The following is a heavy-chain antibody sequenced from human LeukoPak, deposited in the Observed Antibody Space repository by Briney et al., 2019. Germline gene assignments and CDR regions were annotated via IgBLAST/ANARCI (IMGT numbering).Heavy chain of an antibody. D-gene: IGHD4-23*01. CDR3: ARVTTVVERWFDP. V-gene: IGHV1-8*03. J-gene: IGHJ5*02. CDR1: GYTFTSYD. CDR2: MNPNSGNT. Sequence: GASVKVSCKASGYTFTSYDINWVRQATGQGLEWMGWMNPNSGNTGYAQKFQGRVTITRNTSISTAYMELSSLRSEDTAVYCCARVTTVVERWFDPWGQGTLVTVSS.